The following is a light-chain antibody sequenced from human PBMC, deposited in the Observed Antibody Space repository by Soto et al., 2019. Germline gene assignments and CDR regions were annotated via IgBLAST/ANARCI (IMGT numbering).Light chain of an antibody. CDR3: QKYNSAPPWT. CDR2: AAS. Sequence: DIPMTQSPSSLSASVGDRVTITCRASQGISNYLAWYQQKPGKVPKLLIYAASTLQSGVPSRFSGSGSGTDVTLTISSLQPEDVATYYCQKYNSAPPWTFGQGTKVEIK. J-gene: IGKJ1*01. CDR1: QGISNY. V-gene: IGKV1-27*01.